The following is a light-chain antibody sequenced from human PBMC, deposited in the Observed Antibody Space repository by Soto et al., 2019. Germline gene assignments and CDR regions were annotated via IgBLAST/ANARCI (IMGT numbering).Light chain of an antibody. Sequence: ALQLTQSPSSLSASVGDRVTITCRASLGIAKDLGWYQQKPGKAPRLLIFGASFLQSGVSSRFSGSGSGTDFTLTINGLQPEDFATYYCLQNYYSFRTFGQGTKVEIK. V-gene: IGKV1-6*01. CDR1: LGIAKD. CDR2: GAS. CDR3: LQNYYSFRT. J-gene: IGKJ1*01.